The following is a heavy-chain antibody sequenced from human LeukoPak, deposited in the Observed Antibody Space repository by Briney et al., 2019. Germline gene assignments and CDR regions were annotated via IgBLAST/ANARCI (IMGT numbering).Heavy chain of an antibody. Sequence: GGSLRLSCAASGFTFNDYYMTWIRQAPGKGLEWVSYISSSGFTMHYADSVKGRFTISRDNAKNSLYLRMNSLRPDDTAVYYCARGGQLSVSAAGLDYWGQGTLVTVSS. CDR2: ISSSGFTM. D-gene: IGHD6-25*01. V-gene: IGHV3-11*01. CDR1: GFTFNDYY. CDR3: ARGGQLSVSAAGLDY. J-gene: IGHJ4*02.